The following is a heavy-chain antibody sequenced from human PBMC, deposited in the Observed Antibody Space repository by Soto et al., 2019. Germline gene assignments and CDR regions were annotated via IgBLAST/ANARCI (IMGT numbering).Heavy chain of an antibody. D-gene: IGHD6-19*01. Sequence: QVQLVPSGAEVKKPGAAVKVSCNASGYTFTSYGITWVRQAPGQGLEWMGWISADNGNTNYAQKLQGRVTMTTDTSTTTAYMELRSLRSDDTAVYYCARELRSGWYGQFDYWGQGTLVTVSS. V-gene: IGHV1-18*01. CDR3: ARELRSGWYGQFDY. J-gene: IGHJ4*02. CDR2: ISADNGNT. CDR1: GYTFTSYG.